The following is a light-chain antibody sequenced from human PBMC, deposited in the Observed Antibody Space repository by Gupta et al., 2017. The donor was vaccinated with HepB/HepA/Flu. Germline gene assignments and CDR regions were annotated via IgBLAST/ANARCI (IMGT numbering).Light chain of an antibody. Sequence: QSALTQPRPVSGSPGQSVTISCTGTSSDFGGYNYVSWYQQHPGKAPKLLICDVNKRPSGVPDRFSGSKSGNTASLTIAGRQVEDGADYSCGSFAGTWGFGGGTKLNFL. J-gene: IGLJ3*02. CDR1: SSDFGGYNY. CDR3: GSFAGTWG. V-gene: IGLV2-11*01. CDR2: DVN.